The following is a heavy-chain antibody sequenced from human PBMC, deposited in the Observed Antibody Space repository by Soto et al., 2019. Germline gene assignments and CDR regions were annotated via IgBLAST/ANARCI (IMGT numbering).Heavy chain of an antibody. CDR1: EYRFTSYW. J-gene: IGHJ6*02. CDR3: ARSYDHYVGVGYGMDV. D-gene: IGHD4-17*01. Sequence: GESMKVSCKGAEYRFTSYWSGWVRQMPGKGLEWMGIIYPGDSDTRYSPSFQGQVTISADKSISTAYLQWSSLKASDTAMYYCARSYDHYVGVGYGMDVWGQGTTVTVSS. CDR2: IYPGDSDT. V-gene: IGHV5-51*01.